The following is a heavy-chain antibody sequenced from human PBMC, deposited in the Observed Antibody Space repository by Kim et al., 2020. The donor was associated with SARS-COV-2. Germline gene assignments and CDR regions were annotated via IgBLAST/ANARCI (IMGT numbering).Heavy chain of an antibody. D-gene: IGHD5-12*01. V-gene: IGHV3-73*01. J-gene: IGHJ4*02. CDR2: NSYAT. Sequence: NSYATAYAASVKGRFTISRDDSKNTAYLQMNSLKTEDTAVYYCTRSGYGNWGQGTLVTVSS. CDR3: TRSGYGN.